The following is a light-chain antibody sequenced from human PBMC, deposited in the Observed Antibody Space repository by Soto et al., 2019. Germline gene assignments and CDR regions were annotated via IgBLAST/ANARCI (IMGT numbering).Light chain of an antibody. V-gene: IGLV2-14*03. Sequence: QSALTQPASVSGSPGQSITISCTGTSSDVGVYNYVSWYQQHPGKAPKLMSYDVSNRPSGVSNRFSGSKSGNTASLTISGLQAEDEADYYCSSYTSSSTLVVFGGGTKLTVL. CDR3: SSYTSSSTLVV. CDR2: DVS. CDR1: SSDVGVYNY. J-gene: IGLJ2*01.